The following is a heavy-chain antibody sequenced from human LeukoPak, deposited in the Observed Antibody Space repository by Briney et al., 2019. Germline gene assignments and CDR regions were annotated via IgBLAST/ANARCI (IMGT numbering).Heavy chain of an antibody. Sequence: KPSETLSLTCAVYGGSFSGYYWSWIRQPPGKGLEWIGEINHSGSTNYNPSLKTRVTISVDTSKHQFSLRLSSVTAADTAVYYCARGRPGDYWGQGTLVTVSS. CDR3: ARGRPGDY. V-gene: IGHV4-34*01. J-gene: IGHJ4*02. CDR2: INHSGST. CDR1: GGSFSGYY.